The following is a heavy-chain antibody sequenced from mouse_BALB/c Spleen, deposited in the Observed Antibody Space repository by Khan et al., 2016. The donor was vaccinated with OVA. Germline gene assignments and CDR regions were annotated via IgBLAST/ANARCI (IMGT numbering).Heavy chain of an antibody. CDR1: GFTFSSYG. CDR3: ATSYYYGYYFDY. J-gene: IGHJ2*01. CDR2: ISGDSSTI. D-gene: IGHD1-1*01. Sequence: EVMLVESGGGLVQPGGSRKLSCAASGFTFSSYGMHWVRQAPEKGLEWVAYISGDSSTIYYADTVKGRFTISRDNPKNTLFLQMTSLMSEDTAMYYCATSYYYGYYFDYWGPGTTLTVSS. V-gene: IGHV5-17*02.